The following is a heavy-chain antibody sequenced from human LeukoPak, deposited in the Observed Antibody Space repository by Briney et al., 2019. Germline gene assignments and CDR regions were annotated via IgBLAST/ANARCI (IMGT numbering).Heavy chain of an antibody. J-gene: IGHJ4*02. D-gene: IGHD5/OR15-5a*01. CDR2: ISSSSSYT. V-gene: IGHV3-11*06. Sequence: PGGSLRLSCAASGFTFSDYYMSWIRQAPGKGLEWVSYISSSSSYTNYADSVKGRFTISRDNAKNSLYLQTNSLRAEDTAVYYCARGESVTGPGRNWGQGTLVTVSS. CDR1: GFTFSDYY. CDR3: ARGESVTGPGRN.